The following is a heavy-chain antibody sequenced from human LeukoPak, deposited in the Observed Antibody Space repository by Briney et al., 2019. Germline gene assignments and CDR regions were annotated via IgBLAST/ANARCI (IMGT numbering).Heavy chain of an antibody. V-gene: IGHV4-4*09. Sequence: SETPSLTCSVSGGSITGYSWGWVRQPPGKGLECIGYMFDRGSPNLHPSLQNRVSTSVDTSKNEFSLRLTSVTAADTAVYYCARRIQLWSYWHFDLWGRGTLVTVSS. D-gene: IGHD5-18*01. CDR3: ARRIQLWSYWHFDL. CDR2: MFDRGSP. J-gene: IGHJ2*01. CDR1: GGSITGYS.